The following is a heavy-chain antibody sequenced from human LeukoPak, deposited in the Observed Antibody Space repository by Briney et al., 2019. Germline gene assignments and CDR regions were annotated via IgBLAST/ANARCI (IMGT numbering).Heavy chain of an antibody. CDR2: ISGSGGST. CDR1: GFTFSSYG. V-gene: IGHV3-23*01. CDR3: ANGYYDILTGYYGTTNFDY. Sequence: GGSLRLSCAASGFTFSSYGMSWVRQAPGKGLEWVSAISGSGGSTYYADSVKGRFTISRDNSKNTLYLQMNSLRAEDTAVYYCANGYYDILTGYYGTTNFDYWGQGTLVTVSS. D-gene: IGHD3-9*01. J-gene: IGHJ4*02.